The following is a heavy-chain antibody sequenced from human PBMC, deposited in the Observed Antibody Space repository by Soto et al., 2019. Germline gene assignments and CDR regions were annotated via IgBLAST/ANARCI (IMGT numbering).Heavy chain of an antibody. D-gene: IGHD1-1*01. CDR3: ARGRYGDY. CDR1: GYTFTSYG. J-gene: IGHJ4*02. V-gene: IGHV1-18*01. CDR2: ISAHNGNT. Sequence: QVHLVQSGAEVKKPGASVKVSCKASGYTFTSYGITWVRQAPRQGLEWMGWISAHNGNTHYAQKLQGRVIVTRDTSTSTAYMELRSLRSDDTAVYYCARGRYGDYWGQGALVTVSS.